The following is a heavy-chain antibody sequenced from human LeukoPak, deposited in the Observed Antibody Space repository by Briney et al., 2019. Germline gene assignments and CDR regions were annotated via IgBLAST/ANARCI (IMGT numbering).Heavy chain of an antibody. Sequence: SETLSLTCTVSGYSISSGYYWSWVRQSPVKGLEWIGEIYLYGTTNYNPSFTSRVTMSVDRSRNQFSLKLTSVTAADTAVYYCARQKWEQQGRDYYFNGLDVWGPGTTVIVSS. CDR3: ARQKWEQQGRDYYFNGLDV. V-gene: IGHV4-4*02. J-gene: IGHJ6*02. CDR2: IYLYGTT. CDR1: GYSISSGYY. D-gene: IGHD1/OR15-1a*01.